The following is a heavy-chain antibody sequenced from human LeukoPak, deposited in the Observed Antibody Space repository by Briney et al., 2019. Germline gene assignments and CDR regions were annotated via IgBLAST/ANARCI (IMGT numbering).Heavy chain of an antibody. V-gene: IGHV3-11*01. CDR2: ISNSGINI. J-gene: IGHJ4*02. Sequence: GGSRRLSCAASGFTFSDYYMSWIGQAPGKGLEWVSYISNSGINIYYTDSVKGRFTISRDNAKNSLYLQMNSLRVEDTDVYYCARVPYGGYDLYFESWGQGTLVSVSS. CDR1: GFTFSDYY. D-gene: IGHD5-12*01. CDR3: ARVPYGGYDLYFES.